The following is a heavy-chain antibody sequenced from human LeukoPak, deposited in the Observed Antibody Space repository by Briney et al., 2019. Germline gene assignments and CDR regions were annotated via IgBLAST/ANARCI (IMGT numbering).Heavy chain of an antibody. D-gene: IGHD3-22*01. CDR3: ARQSYYDSSASRWFDP. V-gene: IGHV4-39*01. Sequence: SETLSLTCTVSGGSISSSSYYWGWIRQPPGKGLEWIGSIYYSGSTYYNPSLKSRVTISVDTSKNQFSLRLSPVTAADTAVYYCARQSYYDSSASRWFDPWGQGTLVTVSS. CDR2: IYYSGST. J-gene: IGHJ5*02. CDR1: GGSISSSSYY.